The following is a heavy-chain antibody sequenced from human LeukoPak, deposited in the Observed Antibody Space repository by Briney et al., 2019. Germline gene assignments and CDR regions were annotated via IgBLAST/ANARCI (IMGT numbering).Heavy chain of an antibody. CDR3: ASGSYYNYYFDY. V-gene: IGHV4-38-2*02. CDR1: GYSISSGYS. J-gene: IGHJ4*02. D-gene: IGHD1-26*01. CDR2: IYHSGST. Sequence: SETLSLTCTVSGYSISSGYSWGWIRQPPGKGLEWIGSIYHSGSTYYNPSLKSRVTISVDTSKNQFSLKLSSVTAADTAVYYCASGSYYNYYFDYWGQGTLVTVSS.